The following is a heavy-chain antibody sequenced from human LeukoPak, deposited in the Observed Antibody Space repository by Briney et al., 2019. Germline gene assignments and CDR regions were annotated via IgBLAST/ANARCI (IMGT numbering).Heavy chain of an antibody. Sequence: SETLSLTCTVSGGSISRYYWNWIRQPPGERLEWIGWIHYSGSTAYNPSLESRVTMSVDTSKNRISLKMTSVTAADAATYYCARWGYFDSSGYFVVDYWGQGALVTVSS. CDR2: IHYSGST. CDR3: ARWGYFDSSGYFVVDY. CDR1: GGSISRYY. V-gene: IGHV4-59*01. J-gene: IGHJ4*02. D-gene: IGHD3-22*01.